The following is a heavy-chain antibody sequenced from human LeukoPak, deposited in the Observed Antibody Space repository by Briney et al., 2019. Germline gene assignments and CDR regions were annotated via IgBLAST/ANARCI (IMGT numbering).Heavy chain of an antibody. D-gene: IGHD6-13*01. CDR1: GYTFTSYG. V-gene: IGHV1-18*01. CDR2: ISASNGNT. J-gene: IGHJ4*02. CDR3: ARYPLSYSSNWHYYFDY. Sequence: GASVKVSCKASGYTFTSYGVSWVRQAPGQGLEWMGWISASNGNTNFAQKLQGRVTPTTDTSTSTAYMELRSLTSDDTAVYYCARYPLSYSSNWHYYFDYWGQGTLLTVSS.